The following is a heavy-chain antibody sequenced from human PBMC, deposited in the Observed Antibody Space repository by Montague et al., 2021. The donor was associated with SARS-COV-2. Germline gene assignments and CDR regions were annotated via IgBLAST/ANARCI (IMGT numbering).Heavy chain of an antibody. J-gene: IGHJ4*02. CDR2: INHRGTS. D-gene: IGHD3-22*01. CDR3: ARGRQHFNMIVVVMTGGEYYFDY. V-gene: IGHV4-34*01. CDR1: GGSFSDYF. Sequence: SETLYLTCAVYGGSFSDYFWTWIRQPPGKGLEWIGEINHRGTSNYNPSLKSRVSIVDTSKNQFSLYLGSVTAADTAVYYCARGRQHFNMIVVVMTGGEYYFDYWGQGTLVTVSS.